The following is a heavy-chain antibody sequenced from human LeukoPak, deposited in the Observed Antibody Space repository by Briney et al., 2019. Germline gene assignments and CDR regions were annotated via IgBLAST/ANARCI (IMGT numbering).Heavy chain of an antibody. J-gene: IGHJ4*02. Sequence: SETLSLTCAVYGGSFSGYYWSWIRQPPGKGLEWIGEINHSGSTNYNPSLKSRVTISVDTSKNQFSLKLSSVTAADTAVYYCARGMTYYYDSYDNWGQGTLVTVSS. CDR3: ARGMTYYYDSYDN. CDR1: GGSFSGYY. D-gene: IGHD3-22*01. V-gene: IGHV4-34*01. CDR2: INHSGST.